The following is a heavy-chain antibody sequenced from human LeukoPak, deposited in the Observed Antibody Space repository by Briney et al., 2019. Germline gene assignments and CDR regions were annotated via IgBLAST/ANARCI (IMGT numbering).Heavy chain of an antibody. CDR1: GGSISSSSYY. D-gene: IGHD5-12*01. J-gene: IGHJ4*02. CDR2: MYSSGST. CDR3: ARSGSGYLRYYFDY. V-gene: IGHV4-39*07. Sequence: SETLSLTCTVSGGSISSSSYYWGWIRQPPGKGLEWIGSMYSSGSTYYNPSLKSRVTISVDTSKNQFSLKLSSVTAADAAVYYCARSGSGYLRYYFDYWGQGTLVTVSS.